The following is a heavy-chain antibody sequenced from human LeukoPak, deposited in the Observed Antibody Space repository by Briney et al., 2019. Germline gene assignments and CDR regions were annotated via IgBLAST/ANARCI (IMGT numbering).Heavy chain of an antibody. J-gene: IGHJ6*02. CDR2: IRGSGGST. Sequence: GGSLRLSCAASGFTFSSYAMSWVRQAPGKGLEWVSAIRGSGGSTYYADSVKGRFTISRDNSKNTLYLQMNSLRAEDTAVYYCAKDSDGESPYYYGMDVWGQGTTVTVSS. D-gene: IGHD3-10*01. CDR3: AKDSDGESPYYYGMDV. V-gene: IGHV3-23*01. CDR1: GFTFSSYA.